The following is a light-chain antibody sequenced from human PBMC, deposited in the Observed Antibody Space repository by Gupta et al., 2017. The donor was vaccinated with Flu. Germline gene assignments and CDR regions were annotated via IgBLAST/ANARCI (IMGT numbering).Light chain of an antibody. CDR2: DAP. J-gene: IGKJ2*01. V-gene: IGKV3-11*01. Sequence: EVVLTQSPATLSLSPGERAVLSCRASQSVSPSLAWSQQKPGQAPRLLMYDAPRRAAGIPARFSGSGSGTDFTLTISTLEPEDFAVYYCQQRSDLPMYTFGQGTKLEIK. CDR1: QSVSPS. CDR3: QQRSDLPMYT.